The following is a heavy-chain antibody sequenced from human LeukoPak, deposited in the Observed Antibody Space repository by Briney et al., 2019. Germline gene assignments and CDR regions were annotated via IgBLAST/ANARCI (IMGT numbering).Heavy chain of an antibody. CDR3: ARDGLRYCSSTSCYCGY. CDR2: IYHSGST. J-gene: IGHJ4*02. CDR1: GYSISSGYY. D-gene: IGHD2-2*01. V-gene: IGHV4-38-2*02. Sequence: PSETLSLTCTVSGYSISSGYYWGWIRQPPGKGLEWIGTIYHSGSTYYNPSLKSRVTISVDTSKNQFSLKLSSVTAADTAVYYCARDGLRYCSSTSCYCGYWGQGTLVTVSS.